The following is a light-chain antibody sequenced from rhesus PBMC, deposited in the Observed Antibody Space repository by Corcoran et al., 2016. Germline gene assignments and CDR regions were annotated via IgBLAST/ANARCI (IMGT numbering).Light chain of an antibody. CDR3: SSYGSGSTYI. CDR2: DVN. J-gene: IGLJ1*01. CDR1: SSDIGANNR. Sequence: QAAPTQSPSVSGSPGQSVTISCTGTSSDIGANNRVSWYQQSPGKAPKLMIYDVNKRPSGVSDRFSGSKSGSAASLTISVLQAEDEADYYCSSYGSGSTYIFGDGTRLTVL. V-gene: IGLV2-13*03.